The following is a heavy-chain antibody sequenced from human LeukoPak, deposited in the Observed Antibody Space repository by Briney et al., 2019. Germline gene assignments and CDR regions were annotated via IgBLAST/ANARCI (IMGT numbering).Heavy chain of an antibody. J-gene: IGHJ4*02. CDR3: ARGMKKVVPAARGERLDY. CDR1: GGSFSGYY. CDR2: INHSGST. V-gene: IGHV4-34*01. D-gene: IGHD2-2*01. Sequence: PSETLSLTCAVYGGSFSGYYWSWTRQPPGKGLEWIGEINHSGSTNYNPSLKSRVTISVDTSKNQFSLKLSSVTAADTAVYYCARGMKKVVPAARGERLDYWGQGTLVTVSS.